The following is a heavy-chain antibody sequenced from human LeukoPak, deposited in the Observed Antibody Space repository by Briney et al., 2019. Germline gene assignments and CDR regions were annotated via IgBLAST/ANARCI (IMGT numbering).Heavy chain of an antibody. D-gene: IGHD3-22*01. CDR1: GGSISSSSYY. V-gene: IGHV4-39*07. CDR3: AREFIHYYDSSGYFEPKTNWFDP. Sequence: PSETLSLTCTVSGGSISSSSYYWGWIRQPPGKGLEWIGSIYYSGSTNYNPSLKSRVTISVDTSKNQFSLKLSSVTAADTAVYYCAREFIHYYDSSGYFEPKTNWFDPWGQGTLVTVSS. CDR2: IYYSGST. J-gene: IGHJ5*02.